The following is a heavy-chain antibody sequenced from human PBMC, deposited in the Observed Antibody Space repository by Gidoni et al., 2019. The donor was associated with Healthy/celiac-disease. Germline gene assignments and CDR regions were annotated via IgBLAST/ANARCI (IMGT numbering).Heavy chain of an antibody. J-gene: IGHJ4*02. CDR1: GGSFSGYY. CDR2: INHSGST. Sequence: QVQLQQWGAGLSKPSETLSITCAVYGGSFSGYYWSWIRQPPEKGLEWIGEINHSGSTNYNPSRKSRVTISVDTSKNQFSLKLSSVTAADTAVYYCASEVGDWGQGTLVTVSS. D-gene: IGHD2-15*01. V-gene: IGHV4-34*01. CDR3: ASEVGD.